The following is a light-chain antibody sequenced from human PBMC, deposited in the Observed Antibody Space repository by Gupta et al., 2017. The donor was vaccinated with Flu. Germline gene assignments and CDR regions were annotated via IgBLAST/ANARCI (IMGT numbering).Light chain of an antibody. CDR1: QSVSSW. J-gene: IGKJ1*01. Sequence: PSTLSASVGDRVTITCRASQSVSSWLAWYQQKPGKAPKLLIYKASILESGVPSRFGGSGSGTEFTLAISSLQPDDSAIYYCQHYSAYPETFGQGTKVDIK. CDR2: KAS. CDR3: QHYSAYPET. V-gene: IGKV1-5*03.